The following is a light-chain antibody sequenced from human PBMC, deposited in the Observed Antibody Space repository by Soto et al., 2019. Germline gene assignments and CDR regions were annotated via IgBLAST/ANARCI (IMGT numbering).Light chain of an antibody. Sequence: DIQMTQSPSSLSASVGDRVTITCRASQGISSHLNWYQQKPGKAPNLLISATSSLQRGVPSRFSGGVSGTDFILTITSLQPEDFATYYLQQSYSFPLTFGGGTKVEIK. V-gene: IGKV1-39*01. J-gene: IGKJ4*01. CDR3: QQSYSFPLT. CDR2: ATS. CDR1: QGISSH.